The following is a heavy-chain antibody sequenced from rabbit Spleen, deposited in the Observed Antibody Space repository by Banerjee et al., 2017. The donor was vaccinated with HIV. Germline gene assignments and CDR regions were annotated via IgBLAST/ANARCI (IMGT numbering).Heavy chain of an antibody. CDR1: GIDFSRDYY. CDR3: VRDQAGDADYGPYYLNL. D-gene: IGHD2-1*01. Sequence: QSLEESGGDLVKPGASLTLTCTASGIDFSRDYYMCWVRQAPGKGLEWIGCIDTGNSITWYGSWVNGRFTISKTSSTTVTLQMTRLTAADTATYFCVRDQAGDADYGPYYLNLWGPGTLVTVS. V-gene: IGHV1S40*01. CDR2: IDTGNSIT. J-gene: IGHJ4*01.